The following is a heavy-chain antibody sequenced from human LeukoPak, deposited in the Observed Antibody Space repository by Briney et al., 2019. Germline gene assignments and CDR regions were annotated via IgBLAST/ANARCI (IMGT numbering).Heavy chain of an antibody. D-gene: IGHD3-10*01. CDR1: GYTFTCYY. J-gene: IGHJ6*02. V-gene: IGHV1-2*02. CDR2: INPNSGGT. CDR3: AVGSGSYYYYGMDV. Sequence: ASVKVSCKASGYTFTCYYMHWVRQAPGQGLEWMGWINPNSGGTNYAQKFQGRVTMTRDTSISTAYMELSRLRSDDTAVYYCAVGSGSYYYYGMDVWGQGTTVTVSS.